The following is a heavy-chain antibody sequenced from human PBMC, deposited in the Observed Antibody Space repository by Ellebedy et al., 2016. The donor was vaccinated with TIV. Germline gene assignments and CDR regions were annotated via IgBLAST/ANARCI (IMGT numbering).Heavy chain of an antibody. J-gene: IGHJ4*02. CDR2: VTWNGGST. Sequence: PGGSLRLSCAASGFTFADFAMHWVRQVPGKGLEWVSGVTWNGGSTEHADSVKGRFTISRDNAKNSLYLQMNSLRADDTALYYCARIGSGSSTRLYYFDYWGQGTLVTVSS. CDR1: GFTFADFA. V-gene: IGHV3-20*04. CDR3: ARIGSGSSTRLYYFDY. D-gene: IGHD3-10*01.